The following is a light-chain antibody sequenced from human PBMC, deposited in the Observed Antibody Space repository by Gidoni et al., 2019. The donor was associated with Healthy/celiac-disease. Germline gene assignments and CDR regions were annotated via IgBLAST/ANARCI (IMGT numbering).Light chain of an antibody. CDR2: GAS. J-gene: IGKJ1*01. Sequence: EIVLTQPPGTLSSSPGERATRSCRASQSVSSGYLAWYQQKHGQAPRLLIYGASSRTTGIPDRFSGSGTGTDFTLTISRLEPEDFAVYYCQQYGSSPSWTFGQGTKVEIK. V-gene: IGKV3-20*01. CDR3: QQYGSSPSWT. CDR1: QSVSSGY.